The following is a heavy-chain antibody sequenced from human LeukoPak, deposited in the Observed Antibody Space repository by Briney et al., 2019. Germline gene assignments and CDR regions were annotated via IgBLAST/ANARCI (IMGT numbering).Heavy chain of an antibody. CDR3: AKDGTFGAATYYFDY. CDR2: VANDGNDK. CDR1: GFTFSSYG. J-gene: IGHJ4*02. D-gene: IGHD3-3*01. V-gene: IGHV3-30*18. Sequence: PGGSLRLSCAASGFTFSSYGMHWVRQAPGKGLEWVAVVANDGNDKRYADSVKGRFTISRDNPKNTLYLQMSSLRADDTAVYYCAKDGTFGAATYYFDYWGQGTLVTVSS.